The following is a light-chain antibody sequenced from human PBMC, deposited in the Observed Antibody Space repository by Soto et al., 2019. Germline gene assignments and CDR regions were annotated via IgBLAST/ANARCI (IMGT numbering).Light chain of an antibody. CDR3: IEGQPRPQT. Sequence: DVVMTQSPLSLPVTLGQPASISCRSSQSLVYSDGNTYLNWFQQRPGQSSRRLTYKVSNRDSGVQAKFSGSGTGTDLTRIISRVQAEDVGVYYWIEGQPRPQTLGQEPKVELK. V-gene: IGKV2-30*01. CDR2: KVS. J-gene: IGKJ1*01. CDR1: QSLVYSDGNTY.